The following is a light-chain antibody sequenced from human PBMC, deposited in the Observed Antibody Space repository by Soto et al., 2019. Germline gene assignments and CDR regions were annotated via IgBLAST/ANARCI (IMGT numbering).Light chain of an antibody. CDR3: LQHNTYPYT. V-gene: IGKV1-17*01. Sequence: IQLTQSPSSLPASVGDRVTMTCRASQGIGSALAWYQQKPGKAPKRLISVASTLQSGVPSRFSGSGSGTEFTLTISSLQPEDSATYYCLQHNTYPYTFGQGTKLEIK. CDR1: QGIGSA. J-gene: IGKJ2*01. CDR2: VAS.